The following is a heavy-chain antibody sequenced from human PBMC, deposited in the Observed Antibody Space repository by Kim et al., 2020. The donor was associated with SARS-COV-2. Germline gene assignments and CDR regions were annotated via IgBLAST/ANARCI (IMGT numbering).Heavy chain of an antibody. J-gene: IGHJ4*02. V-gene: IGHV5-51*01. Sequence: TRYSPSFQGQVTISVDKSISTAYLQWSSLEASDSAVYYCARLSYDTIRFDYWGQGTLVAVSS. CDR2: T. CDR3: ARLSYDTIRFDY. D-gene: IGHD3-10*01.